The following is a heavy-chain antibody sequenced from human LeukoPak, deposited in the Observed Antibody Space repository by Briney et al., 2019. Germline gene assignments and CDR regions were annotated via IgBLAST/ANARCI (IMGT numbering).Heavy chain of an antibody. V-gene: IGHV4-59*11. J-gene: IGHJ4*02. CDR1: GGSISSHY. CDR3: ARVGGFYDYWSAYPYYFDY. D-gene: IGHD3-3*01. CDR2: IYYSGNT. Sequence: PSETLSLTCTVSGGSISSHYWSWIRQPPGKRQEWIGYIYYSGNTDYNPSLNSRVTISIDTSRTQFSLRLRSVTAADSAVYYCARVGGFYDYWSAYPYYFDYWGPGTLVTVSS.